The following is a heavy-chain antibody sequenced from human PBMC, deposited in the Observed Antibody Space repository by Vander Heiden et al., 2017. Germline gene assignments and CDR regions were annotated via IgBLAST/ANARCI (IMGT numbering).Heavy chain of an antibody. D-gene: IGHD3-16*01. J-gene: IGHJ4*02. V-gene: IGHV4-34*01. CDR2: INHSGST. CDR3: ARCSVGGSYSDY. Sequence: QVQLQQWGAGLLKPSETLSLTCAVYGGSFSGYYWSWIRQPPGKGLEWIGEINHSGSTNYNPALKSRVTISVDTSKKKFSLKMRSVTAADTAVYYYARCSVGGSYSDYWGQGTMVTVYS. CDR1: GGSFSGYY.